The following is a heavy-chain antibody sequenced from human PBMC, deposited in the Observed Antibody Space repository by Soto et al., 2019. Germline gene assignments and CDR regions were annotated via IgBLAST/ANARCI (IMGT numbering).Heavy chain of an antibody. J-gene: IGHJ5*02. Sequence: QITLKESGPTLVKPTQTLTLTCPFSGFSLNTTGTGVGWIRQPPGKALEWLALIYWDVDKRYSPSLKSRLTIYKDASKNQVILTMTNMDPVDTATYYCAHRDPQYRNNWNGGWFDPWGQGTLVTVSS. CDR2: IYWDVDK. D-gene: IGHD1-20*01. CDR1: GFSLNTTGTG. V-gene: IGHV2-5*02. CDR3: AHRDPQYRNNWNGGWFDP.